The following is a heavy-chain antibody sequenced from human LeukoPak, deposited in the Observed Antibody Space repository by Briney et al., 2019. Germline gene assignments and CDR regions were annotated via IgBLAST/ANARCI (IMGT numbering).Heavy chain of an antibody. CDR3: ARGDRVAARVKPFDY. D-gene: IGHD6-6*01. CDR1: GFTFSSYA. J-gene: IGHJ4*02. V-gene: IGHV3-30*07. CDR2: ISYDGRNK. Sequence: GGSLRLSCAASGFTFSSYAMHWVRQAPGKGLECVAGISYDGRNKYFADSVRGRFTISRDNSENTLYLQMNNLRVEDTAVYYCARGDRVAARVKPFDYWGQGTLVTVSS.